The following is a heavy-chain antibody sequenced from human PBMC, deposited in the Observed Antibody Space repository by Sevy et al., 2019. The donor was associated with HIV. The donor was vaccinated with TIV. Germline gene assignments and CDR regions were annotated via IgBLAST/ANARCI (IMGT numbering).Heavy chain of an antibody. CDR1: GYTFTGYY. V-gene: IGHV1-2*02. CDR3: ASLSSGLVLFDY. D-gene: IGHD6-25*01. CDR2: INPKSGGT. Sequence: ASVKVSCKASGYTFTGYYMHWVRQAPGQGLEWMGGINPKSGGTNYAQKFQGRVTMTRDTSISTAYMELSRLRADDTAVYYCASLSSGLVLFDYWGQGTLVTVSS. J-gene: IGHJ4*02.